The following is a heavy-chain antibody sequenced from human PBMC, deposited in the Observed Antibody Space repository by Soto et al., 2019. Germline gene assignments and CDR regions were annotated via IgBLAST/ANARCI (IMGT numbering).Heavy chain of an antibody. J-gene: IGHJ5*02. CDR3: ARTRILNWYDP. V-gene: IGHV4-30-2*01. Sequence: QLQLQESGSGLVKPSQTLSLTCAVSGGSISSGGYSWSWIRQPPGKGLEWIGYIYHSGSTYYNPSVKSRVTVSVDRSKNQFSLKLSSVTAADTAVYYCARTRILNWYDPWGQGTLVTVSS. CDR1: GGSISSGGYS. CDR2: IYHSGST.